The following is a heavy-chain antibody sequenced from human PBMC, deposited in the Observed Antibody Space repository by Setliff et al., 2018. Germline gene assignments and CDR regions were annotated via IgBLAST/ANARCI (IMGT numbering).Heavy chain of an antibody. V-gene: IGHV2-5*02. J-gene: IGHJ4*02. CDR2: IYWDDDK. CDR3: VHSRITRYSYGYGHFDY. Sequence: SGPTLVNPTQTLTLTCTFSGFSLNTTGEGVAWIRQPPGKALEWLAVIYWDDDKRYSPSLKSRLTITKDTSKNQVVLTMTNMDPADTATYYCVHSRITRYSYGYGHFDYWGQGALVTVSS. CDR1: GFSLNTTGEG. D-gene: IGHD5-18*01.